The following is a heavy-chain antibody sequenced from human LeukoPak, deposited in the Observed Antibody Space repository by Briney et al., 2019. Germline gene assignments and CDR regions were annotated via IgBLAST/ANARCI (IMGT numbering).Heavy chain of an antibody. D-gene: IGHD6-13*01. J-gene: IGHJ5*02. Sequence: PSETLSLTCTVSGGSISSSSYYWGRIRQPPGKGLEWIGSIYYSGSTYYNPSRQSRVTISVDTSKNQFSLKLSSVTAADTAVDYCAREGSSSWYDGSNWFDPWGQGTLVTVSS. CDR2: IYYSGST. CDR1: GGSISSSSYY. CDR3: AREGSSSWYDGSNWFDP. V-gene: IGHV4-39*02.